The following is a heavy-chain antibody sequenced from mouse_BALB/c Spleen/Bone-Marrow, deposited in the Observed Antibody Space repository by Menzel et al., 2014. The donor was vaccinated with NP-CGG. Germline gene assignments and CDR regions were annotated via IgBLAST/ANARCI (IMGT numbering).Heavy chain of an antibody. Sequence: QVQLQQSGAEFVKPGAPVKPSCKASGYTFTNYWMNWVKQRPGRGLEWIGRIDPSDSETHYNQKFKDKATLTVDKSSSTAYIQLSSLTSEDSAVYYCARGYYGRTYGWYFDVWGAGTTVTVSS. V-gene: IGHV1-69*02. CDR1: GYTFTNYW. J-gene: IGHJ1*01. D-gene: IGHD1-1*01. CDR3: ARGYYGRTYGWYFDV. CDR2: IDPSDSET.